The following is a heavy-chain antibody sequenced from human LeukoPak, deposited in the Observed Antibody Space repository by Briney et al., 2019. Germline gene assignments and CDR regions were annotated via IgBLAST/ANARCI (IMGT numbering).Heavy chain of an antibody. CDR2: IGGRTITI. CDR3: ARDGGGWVIDY. J-gene: IGHJ4*02. CDR1: GFTFSDYS. Sequence: GGSLRLSCAASGFTFSDYSMNWVRQAPGKGLEWVSYIGGRTITIDYADSVKGRFTISRDNAKNSLYLQMNSLRAEDTAVYYCARDGGGWVIDYWGQGTLVTVSS. V-gene: IGHV3-48*04. D-gene: IGHD6-19*01.